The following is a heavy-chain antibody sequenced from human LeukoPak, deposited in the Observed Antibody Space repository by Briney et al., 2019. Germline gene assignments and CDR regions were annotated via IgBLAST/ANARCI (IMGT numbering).Heavy chain of an antibody. Sequence: QPGGSLRLSCAASGFSISSYEMNWVRQAPGKGLEWVSYISSSGSTIYYADSVKGRFTISRDNAKNSLYLQMNSLRAEDTAVYYCARVELAPYYYYMDVWGQGTLVTVSS. V-gene: IGHV3-48*03. CDR2: ISSSGSTI. J-gene: IGHJ6*03. D-gene: IGHD1-7*01. CDR1: GFSISSYE. CDR3: ARVELAPYYYYMDV.